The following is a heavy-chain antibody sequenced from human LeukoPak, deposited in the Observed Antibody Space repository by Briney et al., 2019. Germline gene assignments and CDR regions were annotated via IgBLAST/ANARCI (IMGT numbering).Heavy chain of an antibody. J-gene: IGHJ4*02. CDR3: AGFYYDSSDYQIRGQ. D-gene: IGHD3-22*01. CDR1: GGSISSFY. CDR2: IYTSGTT. V-gene: IGHV4-4*07. Sequence: SETLSLTCSVSGGSISSFYGSWLRQPAGKGLEWIGRIYTSGTTNYNPSLKSRVTMSVDTSKNQFSLKLSSVTAADTAVYYCAGFYYDSSDYQIRGQWGRGTLVTVSS.